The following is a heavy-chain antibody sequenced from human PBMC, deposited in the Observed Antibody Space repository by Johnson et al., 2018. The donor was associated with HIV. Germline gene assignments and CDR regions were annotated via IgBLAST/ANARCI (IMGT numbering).Heavy chain of an antibody. Sequence: MQLVESGGGLVQPGGSLRLSCAASGFTFSSYWMSWVRQAPGKGLEWVANIKQDGSEKYYVDSVKGRFTISRDNAKNSLYLQMNSLKTEDTAVYYCTTDDAPSYGDYGEAFDIWGQGTMVTVSS. CDR2: IKQDGSEK. J-gene: IGHJ3*02. CDR3: TTDDAPSYGDYGEAFDI. CDR1: GFTFSSYW. D-gene: IGHD4-17*01. V-gene: IGHV3-7*03.